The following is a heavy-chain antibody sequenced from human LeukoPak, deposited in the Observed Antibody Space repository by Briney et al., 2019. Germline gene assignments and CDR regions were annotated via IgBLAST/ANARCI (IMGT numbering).Heavy chain of an antibody. CDR2: ISYDGNNE. CDR3: ARATAPYDFWSGSDY. D-gene: IGHD3-3*01. J-gene: IGHJ4*02. CDR1: GFTFSSYA. Sequence: GGSLRLSCAASGFTFSSYAMYWVRQAPGKGLEWVAVISYDGNNEYYADSVRGRFTISRGNSKNTLFLQMNGLRAEDTAVYYCARATAPYDFWSGSDYWGQGTLVTVSS. V-gene: IGHV3-30*04.